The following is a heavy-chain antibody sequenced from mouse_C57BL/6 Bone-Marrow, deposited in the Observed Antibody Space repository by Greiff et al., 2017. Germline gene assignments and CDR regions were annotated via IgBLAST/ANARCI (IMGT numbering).Heavy chain of an antibody. D-gene: IGHD4-1*01. CDR1: GYTFTDYY. J-gene: IGHJ3*01. CDR2: INPNNGGT. V-gene: IGHV1-26*01. Sequence: VQLQQSGPELVKPGASVKISCKASGYTFTDYYMNWVKQSHGKSLEWIGDINPNNGGTSYNQKFKGKATLTVDKSSSTAYMELRSLTSEDSAVYYCERRWDRAYWGQGTLVTVSA. CDR3: ERRWDRAY.